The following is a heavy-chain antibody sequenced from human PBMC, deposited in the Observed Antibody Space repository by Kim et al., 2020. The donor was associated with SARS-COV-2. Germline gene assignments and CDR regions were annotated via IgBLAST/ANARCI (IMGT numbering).Heavy chain of an antibody. CDR2: IYYSGST. CDR1: GGSISSYY. Sequence: SETLSLTCTVSGGSISSYYWSWIRQPPGKGLEWIGYIYYSGSTNYNPSLKSRVTISVDTSKNQFSLKLSSVTAADTAVYYCASYSSGWSFDAFDIWGQGTMVTVSS. V-gene: IGHV4-59*01. D-gene: IGHD6-19*01. J-gene: IGHJ3*02. CDR3: ASYSSGWSFDAFDI.